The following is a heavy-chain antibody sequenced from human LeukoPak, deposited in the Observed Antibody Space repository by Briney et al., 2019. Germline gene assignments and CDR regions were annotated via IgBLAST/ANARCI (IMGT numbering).Heavy chain of an antibody. J-gene: IGHJ4*02. CDR1: GYTFTGYY. Sequence: ASVKVSCKASGYTFTGYYKHWVRQAAGQGLEWMGWINPNSGGTNYAQKFQGGVTMTRDTSISTAYMELSRLRSDDTAVYYCARGGSSSWYSSGSYWGQGTLVTVSS. D-gene: IGHD6-13*01. CDR2: INPNSGGT. V-gene: IGHV1-2*02. CDR3: ARGGSSSWYSSGSY.